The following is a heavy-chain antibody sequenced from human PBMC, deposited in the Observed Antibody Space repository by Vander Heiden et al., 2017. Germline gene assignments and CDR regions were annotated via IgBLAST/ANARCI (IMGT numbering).Heavy chain of an antibody. CDR1: GGSISSGGSY. Sequence: QVQLQESGPGLVKPSQTLSLTCTVSGGSISSGGSYWSWIRQHPGKGLEWIGYIYYSGSTYYNPSLKSRVTISVDTSKNQFSLKLSSVTAAETAVYYCASYKRGNYGEYDYFDYWGQGTLVTVYS. J-gene: IGHJ4*02. CDR3: ASYKRGNYGEYDYFDY. D-gene: IGHD4-17*01. CDR2: IYYSGST. V-gene: IGHV4-31*03.